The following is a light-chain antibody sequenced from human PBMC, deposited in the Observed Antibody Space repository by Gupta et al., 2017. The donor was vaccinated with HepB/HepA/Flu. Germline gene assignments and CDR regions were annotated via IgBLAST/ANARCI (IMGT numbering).Light chain of an antibody. CDR1: QSVSNK. Sequence: EIVMTQSPATLSVSPGERATLSCRASQSVSNKLAWYQQKPGQAPRLVMYGASTRATGIPARFSGSGSGTEFTLTISILQSEDFAVYYCQQNSNWPLTFGGGTKVEIK. CDR2: GAS. CDR3: QQNSNWPLT. J-gene: IGKJ4*01. V-gene: IGKV3-15*01.